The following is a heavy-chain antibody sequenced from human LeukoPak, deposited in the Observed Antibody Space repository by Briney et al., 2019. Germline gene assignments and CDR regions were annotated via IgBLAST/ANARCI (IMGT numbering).Heavy chain of an antibody. CDR3: ARTNPVYGDYDY. V-gene: IGHV3-53*01. J-gene: IGHJ4*02. CDR1: GFSVNDNY. Sequence: PGGSLRLSCAVSGFSVNDNYMSWVRQAPAKGLQWVSVMFPDGRTYYADSVKGRFTISRDLARNTLLLQMHSLRADDTAVHYCARTNPVYGDYDYWGQGTLVTVSS. CDR2: MFPDGRT. D-gene: IGHD4-17*01.